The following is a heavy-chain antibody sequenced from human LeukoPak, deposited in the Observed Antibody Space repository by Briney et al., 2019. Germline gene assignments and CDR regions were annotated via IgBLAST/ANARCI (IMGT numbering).Heavy chain of an antibody. CDR2: ISGSGGRT. Sequence: GGSLRLSCAASGFTFSSYAMSWVRQAPGKGLEWVSGISGSGGRTYYADSVKGRFTISRDNSKNTLYLQMNSLRTDDTAVYYCAKDAVTALAGYYYYMDVWGKGTMVTVSS. CDR1: GFTFSSYA. D-gene: IGHD6-19*01. CDR3: AKDAVTALAGYYYYMDV. V-gene: IGHV3-23*01. J-gene: IGHJ6*03.